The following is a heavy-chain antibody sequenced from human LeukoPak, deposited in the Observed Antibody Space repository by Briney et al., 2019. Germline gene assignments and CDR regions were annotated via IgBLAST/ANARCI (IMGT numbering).Heavy chain of an antibody. J-gene: IGHJ4*02. CDR3: ASLQGGYCSSTSCPEIDY. D-gene: IGHD2-2*01. Sequence: EASVTVSCKASGGTFSSYAISWVRQAGGQGLEWMGGIIPIFGTANYAQKFQGRVTITADKSTSTAYMELSSLRSEDTAVYYCASLQGGYCSSTSCPEIDYWGQGTLVTVSS. CDR1: GGTFSSYA. CDR2: IIPIFGTA. V-gene: IGHV1-69*06.